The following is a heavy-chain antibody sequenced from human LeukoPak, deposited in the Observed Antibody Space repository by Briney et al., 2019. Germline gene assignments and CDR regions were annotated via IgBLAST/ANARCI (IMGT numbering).Heavy chain of an antibody. J-gene: IGHJ6*03. D-gene: IGHD3-22*01. CDR3: ARPNYYDYYYYYYMDV. CDR1: GFTFSSYW. Sequence: GGSLRLSCAASGFTFSSYWMHWVRQAPGKGLVWVSRINSDGSSTSYADSVKGRFTISRDNAKNTLYLQMNSLRAEDTAAYYCARPNYYDYYYYYYMDVWGKGTTVTVSS. V-gene: IGHV3-74*01. CDR2: INSDGSST.